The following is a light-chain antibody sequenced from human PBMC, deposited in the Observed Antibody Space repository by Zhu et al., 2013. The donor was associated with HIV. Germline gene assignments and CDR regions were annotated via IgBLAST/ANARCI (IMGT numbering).Light chain of an antibody. CDR1: SSDVVGYNL. CDR3: SSYGGSSNFEV. Sequence: QSALTQPASVSGSPGQSITISCTGTSSDVVGYNLVSWYQQHPDKAPKLIIYDVTKRPSGVSNRFSGSKSVNTASLTISALQAEDEADYYCSSYGGSSNFEVFGTGTKVTVL. J-gene: IGLJ1*01. CDR2: DVT. V-gene: IGLV2-23*02.